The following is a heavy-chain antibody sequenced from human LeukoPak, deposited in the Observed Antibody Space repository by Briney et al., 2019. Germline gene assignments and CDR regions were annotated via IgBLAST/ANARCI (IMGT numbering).Heavy chain of an antibody. CDR1: GFTFSSYA. CDR2: ISGSGGST. Sequence: GGSLRLSCAASGFTFSSYAMSWVRQAPGKGLEWVSAISGSGGSTYYADSVKGRFTISRDNSKNTLYLQMNSRRAEDTAVYYCAKGGGYCSSTSCANWFDPWGQGTLVTVSS. V-gene: IGHV3-23*01. CDR3: AKGGGYCSSTSCANWFDP. D-gene: IGHD2-2*01. J-gene: IGHJ5*02.